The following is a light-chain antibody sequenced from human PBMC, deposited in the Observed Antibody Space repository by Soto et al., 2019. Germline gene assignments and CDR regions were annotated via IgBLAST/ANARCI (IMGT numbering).Light chain of an antibody. CDR1: QSLLDRSNNRHY. CDR2: WAS. J-gene: IGKJ1*01. V-gene: IGKV4-1*01. Sequence: DIVMTQSPDSLAVSLGERATVNCKSSQSLLDRSNNRHYLAWYQQKPGQPPKLLISWASTRESGVPDRFSGSGSGTDFTLTISSLQADDVAVSYCQQYYYTRPTFGQGTNVEIE. CDR3: QQYYYTRPT.